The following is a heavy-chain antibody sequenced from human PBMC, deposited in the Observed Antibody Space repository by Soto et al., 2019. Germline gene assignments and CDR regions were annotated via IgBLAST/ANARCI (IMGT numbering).Heavy chain of an antibody. V-gene: IGHV3-11*01. D-gene: IGHD5-18*01. J-gene: IGHJ4*02. Sequence: GGSLRLSFAASGFTFSDYYMSWIRQAPGKGLEWASYISSSGSTIYYADSVKGRFTISRDNAKNSLYLQMNSLRAEDTAVYYCARKPGYSYGPGVLDYWGQGTLVTVSS. CDR1: GFTFSDYY. CDR2: ISSSGSTI. CDR3: ARKPGYSYGPGVLDY.